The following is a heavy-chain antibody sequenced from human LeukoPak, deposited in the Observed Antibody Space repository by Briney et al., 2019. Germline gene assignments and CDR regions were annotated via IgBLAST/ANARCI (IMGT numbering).Heavy chain of an antibody. Sequence: GGSLRLSCAASGFTFSSYGMHWVRQAPGKGLEWVAVIWYDGSNKYYADSVKGRFTISRDNSKNTLYLQMNSLRAEDTAVYYCAKDLRYYYDSSGYYEAEYFQHWGQGTLVTVSS. J-gene: IGHJ1*01. CDR1: GFTFSSYG. CDR3: AKDLRYYYDSSGYYEAEYFQH. CDR2: IWYDGSNK. V-gene: IGHV3-33*06. D-gene: IGHD3-22*01.